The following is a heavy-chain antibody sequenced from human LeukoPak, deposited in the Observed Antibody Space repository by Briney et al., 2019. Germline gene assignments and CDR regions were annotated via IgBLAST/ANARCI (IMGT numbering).Heavy chain of an antibody. V-gene: IGHV3-23*01. Sequence: GGSLRLSCAASGFTFSSYAMSWVRQAPGKGLEWVSAISGSGGSTYYADSVKGRFTISRDNSKNTLYLQMNSLRAEDTAVYYCAKESHCSSTSCYRGLVDYWGQGTLVTVSS. CDR3: AKESHCSSTSCYRGLVDY. CDR2: ISGSGGST. D-gene: IGHD2-2*01. J-gene: IGHJ4*02. CDR1: GFTFSSYA.